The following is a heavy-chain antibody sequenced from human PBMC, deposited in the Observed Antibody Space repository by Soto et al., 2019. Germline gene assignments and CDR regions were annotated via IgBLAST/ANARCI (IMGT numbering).Heavy chain of an antibody. CDR3: ARTGGSGWDYYYYGMDV. V-gene: IGHV5-51*01. J-gene: IGHJ6*02. D-gene: IGHD6-19*01. CDR1: GYSFTSYW. CDR2: IYPGDSDT. Sequence: PGQSLKLSCTGSGYSFTSYWIGWVRQMPGKGLEWMGIIYPGDSDTRYSPSFQGQVTISADKSISTAYLQWSSLKASDTAMYYCARTGGSGWDYYYYGMDVWGQGTTVTVSS.